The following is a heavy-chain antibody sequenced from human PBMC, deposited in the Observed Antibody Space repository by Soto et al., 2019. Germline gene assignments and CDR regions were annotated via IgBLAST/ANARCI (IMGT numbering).Heavy chain of an antibody. J-gene: IGHJ4*02. Sequence: GGSLRLSCAASGFTFSSYAMHWVRQAPGKGLEWVAVISYDGSNKYYADSVKGRFTISRDNSKNTLYLQMNCLRAEDTAVYYCAREVTMIVVVHTAYFDYWGQGTLVTVSS. CDR3: AREVTMIVVVHTAYFDY. CDR2: ISYDGSNK. CDR1: GFTFSSYA. V-gene: IGHV3-30-3*01. D-gene: IGHD3-22*01.